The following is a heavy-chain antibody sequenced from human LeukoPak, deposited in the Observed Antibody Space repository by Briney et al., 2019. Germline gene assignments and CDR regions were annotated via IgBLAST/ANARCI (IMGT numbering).Heavy chain of an antibody. Sequence: PGGSLRLSCAASGLTLSTYSVNWVRQAPGKGLEWLSYISDRSNTIHYVDSVKGRFTISRDDAKNLVYLQMNSLKAEDTAVYYCARDSPNIHVHFWGQGALVTVSS. D-gene: IGHD2/OR15-2a*01. CDR3: ARDSPNIHVHF. V-gene: IGHV3-48*01. CDR1: GLTLSTYS. J-gene: IGHJ4*02. CDR2: ISDRSNTI.